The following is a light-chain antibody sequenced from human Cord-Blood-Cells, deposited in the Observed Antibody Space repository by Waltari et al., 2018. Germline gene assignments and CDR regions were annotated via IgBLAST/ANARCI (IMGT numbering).Light chain of an antibody. V-gene: IGLV2-23*01. J-gene: IGLJ3*02. CDR3: CSYAGSSTWV. Sequence: QSALTQPASVSGSPGQSITISCTGTSSDVGSYNLVSWYQQRPGKAPKLMIYEGSKRPSGVLNRCSGSKAGNTASLTISGRQAEDEADYYCCSYAGSSTWVFGGGTKLTVL. CDR1: SSDVGSYNL. CDR2: EGS.